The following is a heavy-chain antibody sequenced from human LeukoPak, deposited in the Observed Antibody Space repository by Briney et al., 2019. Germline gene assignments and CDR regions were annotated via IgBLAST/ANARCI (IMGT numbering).Heavy chain of an antibody. Sequence: GGSLRLSCAASGFTFSSYAMSWVRQAPGKGLEWVSAISGSGGSTYYADSVKGRFTISRDNSKNTLYLQMNSLRAEDTAVYYCAKDVAPYYYDSSGYYQGVFDYWGQGTLVTVSS. CDR1: GFTFSSYA. CDR2: ISGSGGST. J-gene: IGHJ4*02. CDR3: AKDVAPYYYDSSGYYQGVFDY. V-gene: IGHV3-23*01. D-gene: IGHD3-22*01.